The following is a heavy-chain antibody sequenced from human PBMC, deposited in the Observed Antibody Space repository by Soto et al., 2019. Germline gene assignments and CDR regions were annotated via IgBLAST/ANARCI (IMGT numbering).Heavy chain of an antibody. D-gene: IGHD2-8*01. V-gene: IGHV4-30-4*01. Sequence: QVQLQESGPGLVKPSETLSLTCTVSGGSISGGVHSWSWIRQPPGKGLEWIGHIFDSGSTYYNPSLKSRLTISVDTSKNQFALRLSSVTAADTAVYYCAREIMPLNNGWYFDLWGRGTLVTVSS. CDR2: IFDSGST. J-gene: IGHJ2*01. CDR3: AREIMPLNNGWYFDL. CDR1: GGSISGGVHS.